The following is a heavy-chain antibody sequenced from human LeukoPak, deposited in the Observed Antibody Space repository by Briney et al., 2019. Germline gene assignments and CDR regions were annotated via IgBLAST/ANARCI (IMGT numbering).Heavy chain of an antibody. CDR2: ITGSGGTR. CDR3: AKETVLAAYNWFDS. J-gene: IGHJ5*01. Sequence: GGSLRLSCTASGFTFSDYAMGWVRQAPGKGLEWVSVITGSGGTRKYADFVEGRFAISRDNSKNTLFLELNSLRADDTAVYYCAKETVLAAYNWFDSWAREPWSLSPQ. D-gene: IGHD4-17*01. CDR1: GFTFSDYA. V-gene: IGHV3-23*01.